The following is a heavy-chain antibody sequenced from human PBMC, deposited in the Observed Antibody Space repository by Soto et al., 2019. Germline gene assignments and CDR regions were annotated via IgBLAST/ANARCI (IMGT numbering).Heavy chain of an antibody. CDR2: IIPIFGTA. Sequence: SVKVSCKASGGTFSSYAISWVRQAPGQGLEWMGGIIPIFGTANYAQKFQGRVTITADESTSTAYMELSSLRSEDTAVYYCARGDWGGTMTTVILNWFDSWGQGTLVTVSS. CDR1: GGTFSSYA. D-gene: IGHD4-4*01. V-gene: IGHV1-69*13. CDR3: ARGDWGGTMTTVILNWFDS. J-gene: IGHJ5*01.